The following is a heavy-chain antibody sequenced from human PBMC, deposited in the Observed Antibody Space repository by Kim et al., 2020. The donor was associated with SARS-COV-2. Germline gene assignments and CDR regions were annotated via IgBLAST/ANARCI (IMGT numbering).Heavy chain of an antibody. CDR2: INHSGST. D-gene: IGHD4-4*01. V-gene: IGHV4-34*01. Sequence: SETLSLTCAVYGGSFSGYYWSWIRQPPGKGLEWIGEINHSGSTNYNPSLKSRVTISVDTSKNQFSLKLSSVTAADTAVYYCARGQLSPDYSNYRPLYYYYGMDVWGQGTTVTVSS. J-gene: IGHJ6*02. CDR1: GGSFSGYY. CDR3: ARGQLSPDYSNYRPLYYYYGMDV.